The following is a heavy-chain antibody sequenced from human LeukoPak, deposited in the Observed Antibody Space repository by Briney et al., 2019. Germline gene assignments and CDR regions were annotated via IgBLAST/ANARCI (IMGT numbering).Heavy chain of an antibody. CDR1: GISINNYY. D-gene: IGHD5-24*01. Sequence: PSETLSLTCSVSGISINNYYWNWIRQPPGKGLEWIGYVYYTGSTNFNPSLKSRVTMSLDTSRNQFSLKLTSLTAADTAVYYCARGAMATTPFFDYWGQGTLVTVSS. CDR2: VYYTGST. V-gene: IGHV4-59*01. CDR3: ARGAMATTPFFDY. J-gene: IGHJ4*02.